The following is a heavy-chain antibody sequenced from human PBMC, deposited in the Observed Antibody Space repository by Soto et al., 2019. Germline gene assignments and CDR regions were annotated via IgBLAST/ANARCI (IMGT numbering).Heavy chain of an antibody. Sequence: ASVKVSCKASGGTFSSYAISWVRQAPGQGLEWMGGIIPIFGTANYAQKFQGRVTITADESTSTAYMELSSLRSEDTAVYYCASTAEGNYFDYWGQGTLVTVSS. J-gene: IGHJ4*02. CDR1: GGTFSSYA. D-gene: IGHD6-13*01. CDR3: ASTAEGNYFDY. CDR2: IIPIFGTA. V-gene: IGHV1-69*13.